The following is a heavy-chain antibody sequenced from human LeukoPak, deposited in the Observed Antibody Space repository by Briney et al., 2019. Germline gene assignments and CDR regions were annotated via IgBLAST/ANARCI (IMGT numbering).Heavy chain of an antibody. V-gene: IGHV4-61*02. CDR1: GGSISSGSYY. CDR2: IYTSGST. Sequence: PSETLSLTCTVSGGSISSGSYYWSWIRQPAGKGLEWIGRIYTSGSTNYNPSLKSRVTISVDTSKNQFSLKLSSVTAADTAVYYCAREGRYCSSTSCYWGTDLYNWFDPWGQGTLVTVSS. CDR3: AREGRYCSSTSCYWGTDLYNWFDP. D-gene: IGHD2-2*01. J-gene: IGHJ5*02.